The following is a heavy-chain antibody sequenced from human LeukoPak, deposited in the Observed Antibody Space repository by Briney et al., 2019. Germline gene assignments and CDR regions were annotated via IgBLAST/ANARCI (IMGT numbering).Heavy chain of an antibody. CDR1: GFTFSSYW. V-gene: IGHV3-7*01. D-gene: IGHD3-22*01. J-gene: IGHJ4*02. CDR2: IKQDGSEK. CDR3: ARDGFNYYDSSGYTY. Sequence: GGSLRLSCAASGFTFSSYWMSWVRQAPGKGLEWVANIKQDGSEKYYVDSVKGRFTISRDNAKNSLYLQMNSLRAEDTAVYYCARDGFNYYDSSGYTYWGQGTLVTVSS.